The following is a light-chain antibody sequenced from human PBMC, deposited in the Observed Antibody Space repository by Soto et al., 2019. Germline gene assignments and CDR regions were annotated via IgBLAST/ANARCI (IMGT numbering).Light chain of an antibody. V-gene: IGLV2-14*03. CDR2: DVN. CDR3: TSWTTSTTMI. J-gene: IGLJ2*01. CDR1: SSDIGAYHY. Sequence: QSALPQHDSVSGSPGQSITISFTGTSSDIGAYHYVSGYQHHPGQAPKLTMYDVNIRPSGVANRFSGSKSGNTASLTISGLQAEDEADYYCTSWTTSTTMIFGGGTKLTVL.